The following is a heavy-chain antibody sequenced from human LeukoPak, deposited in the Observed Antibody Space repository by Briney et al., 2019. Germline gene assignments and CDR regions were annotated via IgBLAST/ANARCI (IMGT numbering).Heavy chain of an antibody. V-gene: IGHV1-46*01. J-gene: IGHJ6*03. CDR3: ATPPRFCSSTSCPIKNPLNYYYYYMDV. CDR2: INPSGGST. D-gene: IGHD2-2*01. CDR1: GYTFTSYY. Sequence: ASVKVSCKASGYTFTSYYMHWVRQAPGQGLEWMGIINPSGGSTSYAQKFQGRVTMTRDTSTSTVYMELSSLRSEDTAVYYCATPPRFCSSTSCPIKNPLNYYYYYMDVWGKGTTVTVSS.